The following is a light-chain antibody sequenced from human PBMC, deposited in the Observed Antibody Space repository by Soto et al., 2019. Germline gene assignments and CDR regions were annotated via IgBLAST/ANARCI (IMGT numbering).Light chain of an antibody. CDR1: KLGDKY. Sequence: SYELTQPPSVSVSPGQTASISCSGDKLGDKYVCWYQQKPGQSPVLVIYQDSKRPSGIPERFSGSNSGNTATLTISGTQAMDEADYYCQAWDSSTVIFGGGTKLTVL. J-gene: IGLJ2*01. V-gene: IGLV3-1*01. CDR2: QDS. CDR3: QAWDSSTVI.